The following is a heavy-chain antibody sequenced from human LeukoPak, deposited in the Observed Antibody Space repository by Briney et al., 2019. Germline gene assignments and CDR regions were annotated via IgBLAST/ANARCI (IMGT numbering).Heavy chain of an antibody. Sequence: ASVKVSCKVSGYTLTELSMHWVRQAPGKGLEWMGGFDPEDGETIYAQKFQGRVTMTEDTSTDTAYMELSSLRSEDTAVYYCALIPITLTYYYGSGSYWFDPWGQGTLVTVSS. CDR3: ALIPITLTYYYGSGSYWFDP. V-gene: IGHV1-24*01. CDR1: GYTLTELS. J-gene: IGHJ5*02. D-gene: IGHD3-10*01. CDR2: FDPEDGET.